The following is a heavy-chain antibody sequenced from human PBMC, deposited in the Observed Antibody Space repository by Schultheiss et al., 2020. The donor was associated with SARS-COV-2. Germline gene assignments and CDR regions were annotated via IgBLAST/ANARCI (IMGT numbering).Heavy chain of an antibody. CDR3: ARDWGSFDY. Sequence: GGSLRLSCAASGFTFSSYWMSWVRQAPGKGLEWVGRIKSKTDGGTTDYAAPVKGRFTISRDNSKNTLYLQMNSLRAEDTAVYYCARDWGSFDYWGQGTLVTVSS. CDR1: GFTFSSYW. D-gene: IGHD3-16*01. CDR2: IKSKTDGGTT. V-gene: IGHV3-15*01. J-gene: IGHJ4*02.